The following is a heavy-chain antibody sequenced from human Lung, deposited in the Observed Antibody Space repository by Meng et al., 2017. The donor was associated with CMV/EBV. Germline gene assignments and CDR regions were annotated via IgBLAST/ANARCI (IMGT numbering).Heavy chain of an antibody. V-gene: IGHV4-34*12. D-gene: IGHD3-16*01. CDR3: ASVSATSLGGGLYSYGMDV. CDR2: VINSGRT. J-gene: IGHJ6*02. CDR1: AEFSGPFTAFY. Sequence: SETLSLXCVVNAEFSGPFTAFYWTWIRQTPGKGLAWIGEVINSGRTNYNPTIKSRVTISVHTSKKQFSLTLTSVTAPYTATYYFASVSATSLGGGLYSYGMDVWGQGTTVTVSS.